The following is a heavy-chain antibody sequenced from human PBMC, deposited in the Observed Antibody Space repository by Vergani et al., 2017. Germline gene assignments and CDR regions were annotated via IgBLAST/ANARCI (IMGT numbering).Heavy chain of an antibody. J-gene: IGHJ4*02. CDR2: ISGSGGST. Sequence: EVQLLESGGGLVQPGGSLRLSCAASGFTFSSYAMSWVRQAPGKGLEWVSAISGSGGSTYYADSVKGRFTISRDNSKSTLYLQMNSLRAEDTAVYYCAKGVTPRGGKLELWGQGTLVTVSS. CDR3: AKGVTPRGGKLEL. V-gene: IGHV3-23*01. CDR1: GFTFSSYA. D-gene: IGHD2-15*01.